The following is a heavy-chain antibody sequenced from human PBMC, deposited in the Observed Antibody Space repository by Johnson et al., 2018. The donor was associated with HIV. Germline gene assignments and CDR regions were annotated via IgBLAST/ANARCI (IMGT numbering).Heavy chain of an antibody. CDR2: IKQDGSEK. D-gene: IGHD6-25*01. CDR3: ARDLAAGIPSDAFDI. Sequence: VQLVESGGGLVQPGGSLRLSCAASGFTFSSYWMSWVRQAPGKGLEWVANIKQDGSEKYYADSVKGRLTISRDNSKNTLYLQMNSLRAEDTAVYYCARDLAAGIPSDAFDIWGQGTMVTVSS. CDR1: GFTFSSYW. V-gene: IGHV3-7*01. J-gene: IGHJ3*02.